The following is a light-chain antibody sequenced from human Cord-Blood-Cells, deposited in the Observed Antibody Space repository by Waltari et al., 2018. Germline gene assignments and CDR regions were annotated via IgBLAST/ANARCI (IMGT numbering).Light chain of an antibody. CDR2: DAS. Sequence: EIVLTKTPPTLALSPGARATHSCSASPRVSSYLAWYQQKPGQTPRVLIYDASNSATGIPARFSGSGSATDFTLTISSLEPEDFAVYYCQQRSNWPLTFGGGTKVEIK. V-gene: IGKV3-11*01. CDR3: QQRSNWPLT. CDR1: PRVSSY. J-gene: IGKJ4*01.